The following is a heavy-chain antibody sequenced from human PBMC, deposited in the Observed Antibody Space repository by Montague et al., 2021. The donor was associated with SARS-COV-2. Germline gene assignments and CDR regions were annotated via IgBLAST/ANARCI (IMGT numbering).Heavy chain of an antibody. CDR1: GFTFSNYE. D-gene: IGHD3-10*01. J-gene: IGHJ6*02. CDR2: ISSSGSTI. Sequence: SLRLSCAASGFTFSNYEMNWVRQAPGKGLEWVLYISSSGSTIYYADSVKGRFTNSRDNAQNSLYLQMNSLRAEDTGVYYCARGRGYVDFYYYGMDVWGQGTTVTISS. V-gene: IGHV3-48*03. CDR3: ARGRGYVDFYYYGMDV.